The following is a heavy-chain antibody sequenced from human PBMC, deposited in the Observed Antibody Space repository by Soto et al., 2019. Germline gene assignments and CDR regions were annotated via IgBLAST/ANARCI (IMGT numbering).Heavy chain of an antibody. V-gene: IGHV4-4*02. D-gene: IGHD2-21*01. J-gene: IGHJ4*02. CDR2: IYHSGST. Sequence: SETLSLTCAVSSGSISSSNWWSWVRQPPGKGLEWIGEIYHSGSTNYNPSLKSRVTISVDKSKNQFSLKLSSVTAADTAVYYCARLDSRKGHYYDYWGQGTLVTVSS. CDR1: SGSISSSNW. CDR3: ARLDSRKGHYYDY.